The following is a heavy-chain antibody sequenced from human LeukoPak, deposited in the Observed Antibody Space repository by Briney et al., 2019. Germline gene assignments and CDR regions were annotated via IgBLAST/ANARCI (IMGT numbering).Heavy chain of an antibody. V-gene: IGHV3-53*01. CDR2: IYSDNT. CDR3: ARDRAMIVVADWFDP. D-gene: IGHD3-22*01. Sequence: GGSLRLSCTVSGFTVSSNSMSWVRQAPGKGLEWVSFIYSDNTHYSDSVKGRFTISRDNSKNTLYLQMNSLRAEDTAVYYCARDRAMIVVADWFDPWGQGTLVTVSS. J-gene: IGHJ5*02. CDR1: GFTVSSNS.